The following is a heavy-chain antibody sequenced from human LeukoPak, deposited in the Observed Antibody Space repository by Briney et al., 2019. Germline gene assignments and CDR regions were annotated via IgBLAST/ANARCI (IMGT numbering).Heavy chain of an antibody. D-gene: IGHD1-14*01. CDR1: GFTFSSYT. V-gene: IGHV3-23*01. J-gene: IGHJ4*02. CDR2: ISDNAHGADT. CDR3: ASGLPPGIIDY. Sequence: GGSLRLSCAASGFTFSSYTMNWVRQAPGKGLEWVSTISDNAHGADTHYADSVKGRFTLSRANSQNTLYLKMKSLRAEDTAVYFCASGLPPGIIDYWGQGTLVTVSS.